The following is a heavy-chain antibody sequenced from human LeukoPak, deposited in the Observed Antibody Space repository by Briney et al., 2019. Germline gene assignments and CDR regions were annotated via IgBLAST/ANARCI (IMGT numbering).Heavy chain of an antibody. CDR3: ARPIDSSGYYPSD. CDR2: ISSSSSYI. CDR1: GFTFSSYS. D-gene: IGHD3-22*01. J-gene: IGHJ4*02. V-gene: IGHV3-21*01. Sequence: PGGSLRLSCAASGFTFSSYSMTWVRQAPGKGLEWVSSISSSSSYIYYADSVKGRFTISRDNAKNSLYLQMNSLRAEDTAVYYCARPIDSSGYYPSDWGQGTLVTVSS.